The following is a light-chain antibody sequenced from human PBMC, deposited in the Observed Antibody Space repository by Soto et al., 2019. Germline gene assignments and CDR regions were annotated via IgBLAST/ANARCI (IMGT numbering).Light chain of an antibody. CDR1: QSVSRY. CDR2: DAS. J-gene: IGKJ4*01. CDR3: QQRSDWPST. Sequence: DIVLTQSPATLSLSPGERATLSCRASQSVSRYLAWYQQKPGQAPRLLIYDASNRATGIPARFSGSGSGTDFTLTISSLEPEDFAVYYCQQRSDWPSTFGGGTKVDIK. V-gene: IGKV3-11*01.